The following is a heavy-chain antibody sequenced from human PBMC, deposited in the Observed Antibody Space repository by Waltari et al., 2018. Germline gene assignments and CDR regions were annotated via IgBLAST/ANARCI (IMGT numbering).Heavy chain of an antibody. Sequence: QVQLQESGPGLVKPSETLSLICNDSGGSISSYYWNWIRQPAGKGLEWIGRIYASGRTSSNPSLESRISMSVDTSKNHFSLKLGSVTAADTGVYYCAGSSNFGIYGLDVWGQGTTVVVSS. J-gene: IGHJ6*02. CDR3: AGSSNFGIYGLDV. CDR2: IYASGRT. D-gene: IGHD3-3*01. CDR1: GGSISSYY. V-gene: IGHV4-4*07.